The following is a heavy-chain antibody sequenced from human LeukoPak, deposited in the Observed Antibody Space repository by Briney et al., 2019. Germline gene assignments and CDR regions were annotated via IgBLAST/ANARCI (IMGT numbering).Heavy chain of an antibody. J-gene: IGHJ4*02. Sequence: PGGSLRLSCAASGFTFSSYGMHRVRQAPGKGLGWVAVISYDGSNKYYADSVKGRFTISRDNSKNTLYLQMNSLRAEDTAVYYCSFDMGFDYWGQGTLVTVSS. D-gene: IGHD3-9*01. CDR2: ISYDGSNK. V-gene: IGHV3-30*03. CDR3: SFDMGFDY. CDR1: GFTFSSYG.